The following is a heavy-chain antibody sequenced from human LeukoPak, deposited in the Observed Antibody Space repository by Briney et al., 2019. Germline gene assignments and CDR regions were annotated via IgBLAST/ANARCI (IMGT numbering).Heavy chain of an antibody. D-gene: IGHD1-26*01. CDR1: GGSISSYY. CDR2: IYYSGST. Sequence: SETLSLTCTVSGGSISSYYWSWIRQPPGKGLEWIGYIYYSGSTNYNPSLKSRVTISVDTSKNQFSLKLSSVTAADTAVYYCAGGVGVPTGFDYWGQGTLVTVSS. V-gene: IGHV4-59*01. J-gene: IGHJ4*02. CDR3: AGGVGVPTGFDY.